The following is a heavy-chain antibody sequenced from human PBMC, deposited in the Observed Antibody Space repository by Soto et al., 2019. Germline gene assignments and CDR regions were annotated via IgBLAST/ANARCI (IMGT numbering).Heavy chain of an antibody. CDR3: AREVWHITGTPTGAFDI. J-gene: IGHJ3*02. CDR1: GFTFSDAW. V-gene: IGHV3-11*04. D-gene: IGHD1-7*01. CDR2: ISSSGSTI. Sequence: GGSLRLSCAASGFTFSDAWMNWVRQAPGKGLEWVSYISSSGSTIYYADSVKGRFTISRDNAKNSLYLQMNSLRAEDTAVYYCAREVWHITGTPTGAFDIWGQGTMVTVSS.